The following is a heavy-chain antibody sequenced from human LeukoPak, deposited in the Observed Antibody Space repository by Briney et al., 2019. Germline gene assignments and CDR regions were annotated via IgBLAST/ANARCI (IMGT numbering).Heavy chain of an antibody. D-gene: IGHD3-22*01. CDR1: GYTLSNYA. CDR2: ISAYNGNT. J-gene: IGHJ1*01. CDR3: ARDYYDSSRYAELRQH. Sequence: GASVNASCKLSGYTLSNYALRSVPQAPGQGLEWMGWISAYNGNTNYAQKLQGRVTMTTDTSTSTAYMELRSLRSDDTAVYYCARDYYDSSRYAELRQHWGQGTLVTVSS. V-gene: IGHV1-18*01.